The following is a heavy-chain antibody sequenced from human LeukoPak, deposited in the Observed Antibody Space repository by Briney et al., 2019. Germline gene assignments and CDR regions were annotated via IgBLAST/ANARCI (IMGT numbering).Heavy chain of an antibody. Sequence: PSETLSLTCTVSGYSISSGYYWGWIRQPPGKGLEWIGYIFYSGSTNYNPSLKSRVTISVDTSKNQFSLKLSSVTAADTAVYYCARHSRRDDFWSGYYSDYWGQGTLVTVSS. CDR3: ARHSRRDDFWSGYYSDY. V-gene: IGHV4-38-2*02. J-gene: IGHJ4*02. CDR1: GYSISSGYY. D-gene: IGHD3-3*01. CDR2: IFYSGST.